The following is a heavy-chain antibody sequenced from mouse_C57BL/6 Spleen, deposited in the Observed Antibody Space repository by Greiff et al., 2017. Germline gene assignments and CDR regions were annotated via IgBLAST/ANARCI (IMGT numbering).Heavy chain of an antibody. CDR2: INPNNGGT. CDR1: GYTFTDYY. Sequence: EVQLQQSGPELVKPGASVKISCKASGYTFTDYYMNWVKQSHGKSLEWIGDINPNNGGTSYNQKFKGKATLTVDKSSSTAYMELRSLTSEDSAVYYCARSLGDYALFAYWGQGTLVTVSA. D-gene: IGHD2-4*01. CDR3: ARSLGDYALFAY. J-gene: IGHJ3*01. V-gene: IGHV1-26*01.